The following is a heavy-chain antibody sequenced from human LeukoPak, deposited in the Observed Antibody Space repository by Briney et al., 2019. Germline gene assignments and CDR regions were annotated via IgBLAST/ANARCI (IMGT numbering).Heavy chain of an antibody. CDR3: VRDRSGIAVAGTSGYFDY. CDR1: GYTFTSYA. J-gene: IGHJ4*02. D-gene: IGHD6-19*01. V-gene: IGHV7-4-1*02. CDR2: INTNTGNP. Sequence: ASVKVSCKASGYTFTSYAMNWVRQAPGQGLEWMGWINTNTGNPTYAQGFTGRFVFPLDTSVSTAYLQISSLKAEDTAVYYCVRDRSGIAVAGTSGYFDYWGQGTLVTVSS.